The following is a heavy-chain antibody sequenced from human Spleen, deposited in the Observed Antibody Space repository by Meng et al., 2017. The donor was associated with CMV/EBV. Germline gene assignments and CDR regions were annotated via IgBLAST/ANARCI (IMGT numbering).Heavy chain of an antibody. V-gene: IGHV3-21*01. J-gene: IGHJ3*02. CDR3: ASRGGRYCSSTSCQGAFDI. CDR1: GFTFSSYS. CDR2: ISSSSSYI. Sequence: GESLKISCAASGFTFSSYSMNWVRQAPGKGLEWVSSISSSSSYIYYADSVKGRFTISRDNAKNSLYPQMNSLRAEDTAVYYCASRGGRYCSSTSCQGAFDIWGQGTMVTVSS. D-gene: IGHD2-2*01.